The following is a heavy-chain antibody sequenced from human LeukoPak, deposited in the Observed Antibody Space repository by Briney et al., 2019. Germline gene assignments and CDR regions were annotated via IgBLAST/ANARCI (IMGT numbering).Heavy chain of an antibody. V-gene: IGHV3-15*01. Sequence: PGGSLRLSCAASGFTFSNAWMSWVRQAPGKGLEWVGRIKSKTDGGTTDYAAPVKGRFTISRDDSKNTLYLQMNSLKTEDTAVYYCTSPYCSSTSCSIDYWGQGTLVTVSS. J-gene: IGHJ4*02. D-gene: IGHD2-2*01. CDR2: IKSKTDGGTT. CDR1: GFTFSNAW. CDR3: TSPYCSSTSCSIDY.